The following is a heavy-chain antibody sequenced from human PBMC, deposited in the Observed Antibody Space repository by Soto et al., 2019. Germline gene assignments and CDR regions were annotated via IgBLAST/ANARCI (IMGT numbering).Heavy chain of an antibody. Sequence: SETLSLTCSVSGGSVRTGNNNWSWIRQPPGKGLEWIGNIFFTGSTHYNPSLESRVTISVDTSKNQFSLTVTSVTAADTAVYYCARDGHGMDVWGQGTTVTGSS. J-gene: IGHJ6*02. CDR2: IFFTGST. CDR3: ARDGHGMDV. CDR1: GGSVRTGNNN. V-gene: IGHV4-61*01.